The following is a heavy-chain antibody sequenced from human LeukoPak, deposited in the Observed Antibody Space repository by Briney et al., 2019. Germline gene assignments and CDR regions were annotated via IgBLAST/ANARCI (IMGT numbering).Heavy chain of an antibody. Sequence: SQTLSLTCTVSGGSISSYYWSWIRQPAGKGLEWIGRIYTSGSTNYNPSLKSRVTMSVDTSKNQFSLKLSSVNAADTALYYCTRDNGGDWYAFDIWGQGTVVTVSS. CDR3: TRDNGGDWYAFDI. CDR2: IYTSGST. D-gene: IGHD2-21*02. CDR1: GGSISSYY. V-gene: IGHV4-4*07. J-gene: IGHJ3*02.